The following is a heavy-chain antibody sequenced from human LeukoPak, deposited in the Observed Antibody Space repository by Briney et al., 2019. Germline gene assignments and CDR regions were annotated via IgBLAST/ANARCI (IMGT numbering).Heavy chain of an antibody. CDR2: ISSSSSYI. J-gene: IGHJ4*02. Sequence: GGSLRLSCAASGFTFSSYSMNWVRQAPGKGLEWVSSISSSSSYIYYADSVKGRFTISRDNAKNSLYLQMNSLSAEDTAVYYCARAPSYYYDSSGYYYNWGQGTLVTVSS. V-gene: IGHV3-21*01. CDR1: GFTFSSYS. D-gene: IGHD3-22*01. CDR3: ARAPSYYYDSSGYYYN.